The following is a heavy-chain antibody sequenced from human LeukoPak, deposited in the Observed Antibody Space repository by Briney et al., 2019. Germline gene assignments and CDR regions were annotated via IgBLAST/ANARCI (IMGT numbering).Heavy chain of an antibody. D-gene: IGHD5-18*01. CDR1: GFAFRTYA. CDR2: ISGSGGST. V-gene: IGHV3-23*01. Sequence: GESLRLSCAASGFAFRTYAMSWVRQAPGKGLEGVSAISGSGGSTYYADSVKGRFTISRDNSKNTLYLQMNSLRAEDTAVYYCAKRTGDTAMDNWFDPWGQGTLVTVSS. J-gene: IGHJ5*02. CDR3: AKRTGDTAMDNWFDP.